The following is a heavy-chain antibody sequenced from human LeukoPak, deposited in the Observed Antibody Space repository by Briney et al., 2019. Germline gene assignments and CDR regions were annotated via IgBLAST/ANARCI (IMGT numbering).Heavy chain of an antibody. CDR2: IKSKTDGGTT. Sequence: GGSLRLSCVASGFTFSNAWMNWVRQAPGKGLEWVARIKSKTDGGTTDYAAPVKGRFTISRDDSKNTLYLQMNSLKTEDTAVYYCTTGPLDYWGQGTLVTVSS. CDR3: TTGPLDY. J-gene: IGHJ4*02. V-gene: IGHV3-15*01. CDR1: GFTFSNAW.